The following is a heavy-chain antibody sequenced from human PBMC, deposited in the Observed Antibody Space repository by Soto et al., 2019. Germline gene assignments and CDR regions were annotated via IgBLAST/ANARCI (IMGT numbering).Heavy chain of an antibody. Sequence: EVQLAESGGGLAQPGGSLRLSCAASGFTLNGFAMDWVGQAPGKGLEYVSGISSNGVGTYYANSVQGRFTISRDNSKNTVYLQMRSLRPDDMAVYYCARRARPHFYYMDVWGKGTTVTVSS. CDR1: GFTLNGFA. V-gene: IGHV3-64*01. J-gene: IGHJ6*03. CDR3: ARRARPHFYYMDV. CDR2: ISSNGVGT. D-gene: IGHD6-6*01.